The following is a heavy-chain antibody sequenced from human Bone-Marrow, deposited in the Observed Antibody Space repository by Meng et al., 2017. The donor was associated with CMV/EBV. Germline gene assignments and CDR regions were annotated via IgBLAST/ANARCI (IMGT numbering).Heavy chain of an antibody. J-gene: IGHJ6*02. D-gene: IGHD2-2*01. CDR1: GGTFSRYA. CDR3: ARDIVVVPAAIWGYYYYGMDV. Sequence: SVKVSCKASGGTFSRYAISWVRQAPGQGLEWMGGIIPIFGTANYAQKFQGRVTITTDESTSTAYMELSSLRSEDTAVYYCARDIVVVPAAIWGYYYYGMDVWGQGTTVTVSS. V-gene: IGHV1-69*05. CDR2: IIPIFGTA.